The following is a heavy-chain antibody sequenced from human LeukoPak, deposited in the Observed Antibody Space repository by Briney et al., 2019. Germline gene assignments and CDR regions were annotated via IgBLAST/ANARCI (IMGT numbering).Heavy chain of an antibody. V-gene: IGHV4-61*02. D-gene: IGHD2-2*01. J-gene: IGHJ6*03. CDR3: ARDTLGYRSSTSCNYYYYYMDV. CDR2: IYTSGST. Sequence: PSQTLSLTCTVSGGSISSGSYYWSWIRQPAGKGPEWIGRIYTSGSTNYNPSLKSRVTISVDTSKNQFSLKLSSVTAADTAVYYCARDTLGYRSSTSCNYYYYYMDVWGKGTTVTVSS. CDR1: GGSISSGSYY.